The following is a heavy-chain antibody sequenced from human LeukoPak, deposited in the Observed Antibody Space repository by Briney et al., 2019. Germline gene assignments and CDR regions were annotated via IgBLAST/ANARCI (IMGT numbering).Heavy chain of an antibody. Sequence: ASVRVSCKASGYTFTSSDINWVRQAPGQGLEWMGRMNPKSGNTGYAQKFQGRVTFTRTTSISTAYMELRSLTSDDTAVYYCTRGLYYYDSSDSDGFDIWGQGTMVTVYS. CDR3: TRGLYYYDSSDSDGFDI. J-gene: IGHJ3*02. CDR1: GYTFTSSD. CDR2: MNPKSGNT. D-gene: IGHD3-22*01. V-gene: IGHV1-8*01.